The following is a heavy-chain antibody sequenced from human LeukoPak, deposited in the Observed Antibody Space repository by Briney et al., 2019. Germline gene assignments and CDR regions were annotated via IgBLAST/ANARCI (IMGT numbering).Heavy chain of an antibody. J-gene: IGHJ3*01. V-gene: IGHV1-2*02. Sequence: ASVKVSCKVSGYTLTDYYMHWVRQAPGQGLEWVGWINPNSGRTNYAQKFQDRVTMTRDTSNNTSYMDLSSLTSDDTAVYYCAREFRTTTWSYDAFDLWGQGTMVTVSS. CDR3: AREFRTTTWSYDAFDL. D-gene: IGHD1/OR15-1a*01. CDR2: INPNSGRT. CDR1: GYTLTDYY.